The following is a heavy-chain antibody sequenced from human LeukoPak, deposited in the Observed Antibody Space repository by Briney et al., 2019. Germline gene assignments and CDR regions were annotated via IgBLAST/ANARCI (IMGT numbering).Heavy chain of an antibody. V-gene: IGHV4-59*01. CDR3: ARELTLAVAGRRSGLWGKVAPTTTRREYYFDY. CDR2: IYYSGST. J-gene: IGHJ4*02. CDR1: GGSISSYY. D-gene: IGHD6-19*01. Sequence: SETLSLTCTVSGGSISSYYWSWIRQPPGKGLEWMWYIYYSGSTTYNPSLKSRVPMSVDTAKNHFYLNLSSVTAADTAVYYCARELTLAVAGRRSGLWGKVAPTTTRREYYFDYWGQGILVTVSS.